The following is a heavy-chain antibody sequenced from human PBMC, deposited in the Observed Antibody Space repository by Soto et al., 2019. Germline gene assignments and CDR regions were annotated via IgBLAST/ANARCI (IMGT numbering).Heavy chain of an antibody. V-gene: IGHV3-23*01. CDR3: AQEPRLPRDY. Sequence: PGGSLRLSCEASGFPFGNYHMSWVRQAPGKGLEWVAGISAGGDGTTYADSVKGRFTISRDNSRNTLYLQMNGLRVDDTALYYCAQEPRLPRDYWGQGTLVTVSS. CDR2: ISAGGDGT. D-gene: IGHD4-17*01. J-gene: IGHJ4*01. CDR1: GFPFGNYH.